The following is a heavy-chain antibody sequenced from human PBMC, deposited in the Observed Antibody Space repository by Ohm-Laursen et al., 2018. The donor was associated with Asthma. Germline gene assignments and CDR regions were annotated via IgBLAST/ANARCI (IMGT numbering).Heavy chain of an antibody. D-gene: IGHD3-10*01. Sequence: GSLRLSCAASGFTFSSYSLNWVRQAPGKGLEWVSYIRSTSTVINYADSVKGRFTISRDNAKNSLYLQMDSLGPEDTALYYCAKDVKAYYGSGSYYAYHGMDVWGLGTTVTVSS. V-gene: IGHV3-48*04. CDR1: GFTFSSYS. J-gene: IGHJ6*02. CDR2: IRSTSTVI. CDR3: AKDVKAYYGSGSYYAYHGMDV.